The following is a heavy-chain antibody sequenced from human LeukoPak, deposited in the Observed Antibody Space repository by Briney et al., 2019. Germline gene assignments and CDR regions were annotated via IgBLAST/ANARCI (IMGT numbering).Heavy chain of an antibody. CDR1: GYTFTGYY. CDR3: AREEHYYDSSGYYSFKFQDAFDI. D-gene: IGHD3-22*01. Sequence: EASVKVSCKASGYTFTGYYMHWVRQAPGQGLEWMGWINPNSGGTNYAQKFQGRVTMTRDTSISTAYMELSRLRSDDTAVYYCAREEHYYDSSGYYSFKFQDAFDIWGQGTMVTVSS. V-gene: IGHV1-2*02. CDR2: INPNSGGT. J-gene: IGHJ3*02.